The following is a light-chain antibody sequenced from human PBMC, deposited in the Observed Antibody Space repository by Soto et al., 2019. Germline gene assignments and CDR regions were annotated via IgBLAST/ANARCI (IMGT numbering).Light chain of an antibody. CDR2: GAS. J-gene: IGKJ1*01. V-gene: IGKV3-20*01. CDR1: QSVSSSY. CDR3: QKYGSSPRT. Sequence: EIVLTQSPGTLSLSPGERATLSCRASQSVSSSYLAWYQQKPGQAPRLLIYGASSRATGIPDRFSGSGSGTDSTLTSSTLEPEDFAVYYCQKYGSSPRTLGQGTKVEIK.